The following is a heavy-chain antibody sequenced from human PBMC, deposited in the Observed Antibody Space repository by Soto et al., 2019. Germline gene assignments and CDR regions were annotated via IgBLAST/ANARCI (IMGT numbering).Heavy chain of an antibody. J-gene: IGHJ4*02. V-gene: IGHV4-59*01. CDR1: GGSISSYY. Sequence: SETLSLTCTVSGGSISSYYWSWIRQPPGKGLEWIGYIYYSGSTNYNPSLKSRVTISVDTSKNQFSLKLSSVTAADAAVYYCARDSGIAVAGIFDYWGQGTLVTVSS. D-gene: IGHD6-19*01. CDR2: IYYSGST. CDR3: ARDSGIAVAGIFDY.